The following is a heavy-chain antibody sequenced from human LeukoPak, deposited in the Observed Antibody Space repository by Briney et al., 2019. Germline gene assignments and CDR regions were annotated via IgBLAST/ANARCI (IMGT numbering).Heavy chain of an antibody. V-gene: IGHV3-30*04. CDR2: ISYDGSPK. CDR3: ARALPLYSGYDYGLNSDY. CDR1: GFTFSSYA. Sequence: GGSLRLSCAASGFTFSSYAMHWVRQAPGKGLEWVTIISYDGSPKYYADSVKGRFTISRDNSKNTLYLQMNSLRTEDTAVYYCARALPLYSGYDYGLNSDYWGQGTLVTVSS. J-gene: IGHJ4*02. D-gene: IGHD5-12*01.